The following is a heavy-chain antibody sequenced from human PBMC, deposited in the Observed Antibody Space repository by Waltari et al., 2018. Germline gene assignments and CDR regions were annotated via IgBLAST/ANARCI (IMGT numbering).Heavy chain of an antibody. CDR1: GGSISSYY. J-gene: IGHJ6*02. Sequence: QVQLQESGPGLVKPSETLSLTCTVSGGSISSYYWSWIRQPPGKGLEWIGYTHNSGITNYNPSLKSRVAISVDTSKNQFSLKINSVTAADTAVYYCARGIVSGGYYYGLDVWGQGTTVTVSS. V-gene: IGHV4-4*09. CDR2: THNSGIT. D-gene: IGHD2-15*01. CDR3: ARGIVSGGYYYGLDV.